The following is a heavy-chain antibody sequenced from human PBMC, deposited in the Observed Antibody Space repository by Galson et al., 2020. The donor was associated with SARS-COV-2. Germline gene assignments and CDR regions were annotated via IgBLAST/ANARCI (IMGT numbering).Heavy chain of an antibody. CDR3: ARLHSGEYAPEAFDI. V-gene: IGHV4-30-2*01. D-gene: IGHD2-15*01. Sequence: SETLSLTCAVSGPSLSSGSYSWNWIRHPPGKGLEWIGYISHSGGTYYNPSLKSRVTISGDRSKNQFSLRLSSVTAADTAVYYCARLHSGEYAPEAFDIWGQGTRVTVAS. J-gene: IGHJ3*02. CDR2: ISHSGGT. CDR1: GPSLSSGSYS.